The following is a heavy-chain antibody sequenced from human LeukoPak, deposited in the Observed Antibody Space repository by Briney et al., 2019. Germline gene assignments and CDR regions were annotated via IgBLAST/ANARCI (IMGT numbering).Heavy chain of an antibody. CDR1: GGSISSYY. CDR2: ISHSGST. J-gene: IGHJ4*02. Sequence: SETLSPTCTVSGGSISSYYWSWIRQPPEKGLEWIGEISHSGSTNYNPSLKSRVTISVDTSKNQFSLKLSSVTAADTAVYYCAAQYSGYVRLDYWGQGTLVTVSS. D-gene: IGHD5-12*01. CDR3: AAQYSGYVRLDY. V-gene: IGHV4-34*01.